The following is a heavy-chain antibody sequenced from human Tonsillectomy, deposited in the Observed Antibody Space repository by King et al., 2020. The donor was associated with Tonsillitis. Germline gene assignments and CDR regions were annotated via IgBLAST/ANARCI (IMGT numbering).Heavy chain of an antibody. CDR3: ARDGDYYDSSGYYARRSAFEI. CDR1: GFTFSSYG. D-gene: IGHD3-22*01. Sequence: VQLVESGGGVVQPGRSLRLSCAASGFTFSSYGMHWVRQAPGKGLEWVAVIWYDGSDKYYADSVKGRFTISRDNSKNTLYLQMNSLRAEDTAVYYCARDGDYYDSSGYYARRSAFEIWGQGTMVTVSS. CDR2: IWYDGSDK. V-gene: IGHV3-33*08. J-gene: IGHJ3*02.